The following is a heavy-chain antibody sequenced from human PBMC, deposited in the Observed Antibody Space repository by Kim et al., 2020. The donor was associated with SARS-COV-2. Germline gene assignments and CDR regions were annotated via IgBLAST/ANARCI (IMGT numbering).Heavy chain of an antibody. CDR2: ISYDGSNK. V-gene: IGHV3-30*04. CDR3: ARGTLFDY. Sequence: GGSLRLSCAASGFTFSSYAMHWVRQAPGKGLEWVAVISYDGSNKYYVDSVKGRFTISRDNSKNTLYLQMNSLRAEDTAVYYCARGTLFDYWGQGTLVTVSS. CDR1: GFTFSSYA. J-gene: IGHJ4*02.